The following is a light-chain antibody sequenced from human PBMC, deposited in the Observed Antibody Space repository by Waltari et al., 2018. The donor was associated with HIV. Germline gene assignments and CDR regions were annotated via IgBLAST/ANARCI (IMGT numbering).Light chain of an antibody. Sequence: QSALTQPRSVSGSPGQSVTVSCTGTSSDVGGYDYVSWYQQHPGTAPKLMIYDGNKRPSWVPDRFSGSKSGDTASLTIAGLQAEDEADYYCCSYAGITRVFGGGTKLTVL. CDR3: CSYAGITRV. CDR1: SSDVGGYDY. CDR2: DGN. J-gene: IGLJ2*01. V-gene: IGLV2-11*01.